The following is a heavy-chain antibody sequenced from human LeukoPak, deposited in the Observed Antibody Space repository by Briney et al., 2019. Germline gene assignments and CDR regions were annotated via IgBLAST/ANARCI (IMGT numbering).Heavy chain of an antibody. CDR3: AKENPVGGTNYFDN. CDR2: ITGSGDST. CDR1: GFTFSHYA. J-gene: IGHJ4*02. Sequence: PGGSLRLSCEASGFTFSHYAMNWVRQAPGKGLEWVSAITGSGDSTYYADSVKGRFTISRDNSKNTLSLQMNSLRAEDTAVYYCAKENPVGGTNYFDNWGQGTLVTVPS. D-gene: IGHD1-26*01. V-gene: IGHV3-23*01.